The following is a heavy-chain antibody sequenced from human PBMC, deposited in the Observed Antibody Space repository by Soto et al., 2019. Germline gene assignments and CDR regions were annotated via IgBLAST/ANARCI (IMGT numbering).Heavy chain of an antibody. Sequence: QVQLVQSGAEVKKPGASVKVSCKASGYTFTSYGISWVRQAPGQGLEWMGWISAYNGNTNYAQKLQGRVTMTTDTPTSTAYMELRRRRSDDTAVYYCARRRLARGSYSTIAYWGQGTLVTASS. D-gene: IGHD1-26*01. J-gene: IGHJ4*02. V-gene: IGHV1-18*01. CDR2: ISAYNGNT. CDR3: ARRRLARGSYSTIAY. CDR1: GYTFTSYG.